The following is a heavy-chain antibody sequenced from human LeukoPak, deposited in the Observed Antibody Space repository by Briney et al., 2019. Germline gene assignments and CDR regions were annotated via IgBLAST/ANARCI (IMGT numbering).Heavy chain of an antibody. J-gene: IGHJ4*02. CDR3: ARGSGTYSLGFDY. D-gene: IGHD1-26*01. CDR1: GFTFSTYS. CDR2: ISSGSGTI. V-gene: IGHV3-48*01. Sequence: GGSLRLSCAASGFTFSTYSMNWVRQAPGKGLEWFSYISSGSGTIYYADSVKGRFTISRDNAKNSLYLQMNSLRAEDTAVYYCARGSGTYSLGFDYWGQGILVTVSS.